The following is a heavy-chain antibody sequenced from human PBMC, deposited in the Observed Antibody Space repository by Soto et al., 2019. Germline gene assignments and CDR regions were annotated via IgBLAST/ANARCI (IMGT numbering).Heavy chain of an antibody. CDR3: ACDRAKGGGRAGFDY. Sequence: ASLKVSCKASGDTFTANYIHWVRKAPGQGFEWMGWIDPKSGDTNYPQKSQGRVTMTRDTSLSTVYMTLTRLTPDDTAVYNCACDRAKGGGRAGFDYWGQRTLVTVSS. V-gene: IGHV1-2*02. J-gene: IGHJ4*02. CDR1: GDTFTANY. CDR2: IDPKSGDT. D-gene: IGHD1-26*01.